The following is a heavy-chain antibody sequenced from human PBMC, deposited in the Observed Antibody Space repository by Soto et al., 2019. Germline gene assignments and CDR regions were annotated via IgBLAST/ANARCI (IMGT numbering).Heavy chain of an antibody. CDR3: AREASVLIPAAQPSRFAS. Sequence: ASVKVSCKGFGYSFMKYGINWVRQVPGQGLEWVGWISPYSGYTHSAQKFHGRLTLTTDTAASTAYMELRILRSADTALYYCAREASVLIPAAQPSRFASWGQGTLVTVSS. CDR2: ISPYSGYT. CDR1: GYSFMKYG. D-gene: IGHD2-2*01. J-gene: IGHJ4*02. V-gene: IGHV1-18*01.